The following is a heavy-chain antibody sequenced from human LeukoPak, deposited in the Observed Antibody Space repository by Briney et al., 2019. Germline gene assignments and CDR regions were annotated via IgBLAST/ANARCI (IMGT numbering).Heavy chain of an antibody. CDR1: GGSISSYY. D-gene: IGHD2-2*01. V-gene: IGHV4-59*08. J-gene: IGHJ4*02. CDR3: ARLVVPAATYYFDY. Sequence: SETLSLTCTVSGGSISSYYWSCIRQPPGKGLEWIGYIYYSGSTNYNPSLKSRVTISVDTSKNQFSLKLSSVTAADTVVYYCARLVVPAATYYFDYWGQGTLVTVSS. CDR2: IYYSGST.